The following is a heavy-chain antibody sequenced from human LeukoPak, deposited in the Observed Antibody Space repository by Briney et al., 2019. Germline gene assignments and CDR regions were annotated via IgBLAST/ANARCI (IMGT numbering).Heavy chain of an antibody. V-gene: IGHV4-39*01. Sequence: SETLPLTCTVSGGSISSGSYYWGRVRQPPGQGLEWIGSISYSGTTYYNLSLKSRVTLSVDTSKNQFSLKLSSVTAADTALYYCARHLRGGSIWFDYWGQGTLVTVSS. CDR2: ISYSGTT. CDR1: GGSISSGSYY. J-gene: IGHJ4*02. D-gene: IGHD6-13*01. CDR3: ARHLRGGSIWFDY.